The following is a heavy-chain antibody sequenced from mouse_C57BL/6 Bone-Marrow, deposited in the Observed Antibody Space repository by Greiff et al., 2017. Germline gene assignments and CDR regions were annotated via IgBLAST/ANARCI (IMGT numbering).Heavy chain of an antibody. CDR2: ISGGGGNT. CDR1: GFTFSSYT. J-gene: IGHJ3*01. CDR3: ASPLSPGFAY. V-gene: IGHV5-9*01. Sequence: EVKVEESGGGLVKPGGSLKLSCAASGFTFSSYTMSWVRQTPEKRLEWVATISGGGGNTYYPDSVKGRFTISRDNAKNTLYLQMSSLRSEDTALYYCASPLSPGFAYWGQGTLVTVSA.